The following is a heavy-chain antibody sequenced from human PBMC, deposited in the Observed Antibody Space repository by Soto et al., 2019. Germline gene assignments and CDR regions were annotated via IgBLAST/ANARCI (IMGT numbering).Heavy chain of an antibody. V-gene: IGHV3-23*01. CDR1: GFSFGTYA. CDR2: ISGGIGST. J-gene: IGHJ4*02. CDR3: AKEAARYFDY. Sequence: LRLSCVASGFSFGTYAMTWVRQVPGKGLEWVSTISGGIGSTFYADSVKGRFTISRDISKKMLFLHMNGLRGEDTGTYYCAKEAARYFDYWGRGTLVTVSS.